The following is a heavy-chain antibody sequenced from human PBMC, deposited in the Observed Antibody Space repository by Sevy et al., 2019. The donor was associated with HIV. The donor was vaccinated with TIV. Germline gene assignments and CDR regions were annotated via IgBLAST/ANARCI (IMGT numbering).Heavy chain of an antibody. Sequence: GGSLRLSCAASGFTFSSYAMSWVRQAPGKGLEWVSAISGSGGSTYYADSVKGRFNISRDNSKNTLYLQRNSLRAEDTAVYYCAKDPLRYSYGSGRSDYWGQGTLVTVSS. J-gene: IGHJ4*02. CDR1: GFTFSSYA. CDR3: AKDPLRYSYGSGRSDY. V-gene: IGHV3-23*01. CDR2: ISGSGGST. D-gene: IGHD5-18*01.